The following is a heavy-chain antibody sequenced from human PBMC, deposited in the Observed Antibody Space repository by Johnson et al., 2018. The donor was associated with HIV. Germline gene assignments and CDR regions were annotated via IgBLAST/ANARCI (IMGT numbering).Heavy chain of an antibody. Sequence: QVQLVESGGGVVQPGRSLRLSCAASGFTFSSYGMHWVRQAPGKGLEWVAVISYDGSNKYYADSVKGRFTISRDNSKNTLYLQMNSLRAEDTAVYYCAKEGGELLLDAFDIWGQGTMVTVSS. J-gene: IGHJ3*02. CDR2: ISYDGSNK. CDR3: AKEGGELLLDAFDI. V-gene: IGHV3-30*18. D-gene: IGHD1-26*01. CDR1: GFTFSSYG.